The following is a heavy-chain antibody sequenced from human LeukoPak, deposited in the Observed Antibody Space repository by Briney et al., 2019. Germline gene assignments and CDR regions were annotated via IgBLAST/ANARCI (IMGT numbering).Heavy chain of an antibody. CDR3: ARDRGGYYDSSGYYYPVLFDY. J-gene: IGHJ4*02. CDR2: IYYSGST. V-gene: IGHV4-39*07. CDR1: GGSISSSSYY. D-gene: IGHD3-22*01. Sequence: SETLSLTCTVSGGSISSSSYYWGWIRQPPGKGLEWIGSIYYSGSTYYNPSLKSRVTISVDTSKNQFSLKLSSVTAADTAVYYCARDRGGYYDSSGYYYPVLFDYWGQGTLVTVSS.